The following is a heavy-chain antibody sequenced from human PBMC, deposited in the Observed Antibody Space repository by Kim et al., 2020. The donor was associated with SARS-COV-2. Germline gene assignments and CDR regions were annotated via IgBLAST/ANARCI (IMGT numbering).Heavy chain of an antibody. CDR3: ARDLFMRQTAGWNSDY. D-gene: IGHD3-16*01. J-gene: IGHJ4*02. Sequence: VKVSCKASGYTFADYGISWVRQAPGQGLEWMGWISADNGNTNYAQNVQGRVTMTTDTSTSTAYMELRSLRSDDTAVYFCARDLFMRQTAGWNSDYWGQGTLVTVSS. V-gene: IGHV1-18*04. CDR2: ISADNGNT. CDR1: GYTFADYG.